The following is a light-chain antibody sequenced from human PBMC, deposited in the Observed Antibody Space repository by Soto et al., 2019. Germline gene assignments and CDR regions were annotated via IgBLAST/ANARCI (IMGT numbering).Light chain of an antibody. CDR1: ETISNY. J-gene: IGKJ1*01. CDR3: QQRAHVCS. V-gene: IGKV3-11*01. Sequence: EIVLTQSPATLSLSPGERATLSCRASETISNYLAWYQQRPGQAPRLLIYDASNTATGIAARFSCSGSGTDFTHNISSLEPEDFAVYYCQQRAHVCSFGQGTKVEIK. CDR2: DAS.